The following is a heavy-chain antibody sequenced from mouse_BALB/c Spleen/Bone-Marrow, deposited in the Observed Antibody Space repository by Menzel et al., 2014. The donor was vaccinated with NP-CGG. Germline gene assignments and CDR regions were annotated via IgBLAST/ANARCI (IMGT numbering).Heavy chain of an antibody. CDR2: INPYNDGT. J-gene: IGHJ4*01. V-gene: IGHV1-14*01. CDR1: GYTFTSYV. CDR3: ARGGYGNVYYAMDY. D-gene: IGHD2-10*02. Sequence: VQLKQSGPELVKPGASVKMSCKASGYTFTSYVMHWVKQKPGQGLEWIGYINPYNDGTKYNEKFKGKATLTSDKSSSTAYMELSSLTSEDSAVYYCARGGYGNVYYAMDYWGQGTSVTVS.